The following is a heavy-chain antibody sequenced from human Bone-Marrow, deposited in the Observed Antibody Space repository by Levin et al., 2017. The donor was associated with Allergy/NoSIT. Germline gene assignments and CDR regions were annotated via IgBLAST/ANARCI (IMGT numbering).Heavy chain of an antibody. J-gene: IGHJ4*02. D-gene: IGHD5-24*01. V-gene: IGHV3-49*03. CDR2: IRSKAYGGTT. CDR1: GFTFGDYA. Sequence: SRTASGFTFGDYAMSWFRQAPGKGLEWVGFIRSKAYGGTTEYAASVKGRFTISRDDSKSIAYLQMNSLKTEDTAVYYCTRLGRWLQFVLGFDYWGQGTLVTVSS. CDR3: TRLGRWLQFVLGFDY.